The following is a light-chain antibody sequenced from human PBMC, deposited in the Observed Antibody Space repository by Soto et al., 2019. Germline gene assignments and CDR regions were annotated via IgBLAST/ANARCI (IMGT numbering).Light chain of an antibody. CDR2: DAY. J-gene: IGKJ5*01. Sequence: EVVLTQSPVTLSLSPGERATLSCRASQSFRGLLAWYQQKPGQAPRLLIYDAYNRATGIPPRFSGRGSGTDLTLTISSLEPEDSAVYYCQQRHMWPITFGQGTRLVIK. CDR3: QQRHMWPIT. V-gene: IGKV3-11*01. CDR1: QSFRGL.